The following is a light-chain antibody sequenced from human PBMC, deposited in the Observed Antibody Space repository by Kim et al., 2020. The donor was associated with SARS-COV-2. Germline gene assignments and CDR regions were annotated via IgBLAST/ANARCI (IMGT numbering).Light chain of an antibody. CDR2: RGR. CDR3: QVWDSSSDHWV. CDR1: SIGSKA. V-gene: IGLV3-21*04. Sequence: APGKTARISCGGNSIGSKAVHWYRQKPGQAPVLVIYRGRDRPSGIPERFSGSNSGNTATLTISRVEAGDEADYYCQVWDSSSDHWVFGGGTQLTVL. J-gene: IGLJ3*02.